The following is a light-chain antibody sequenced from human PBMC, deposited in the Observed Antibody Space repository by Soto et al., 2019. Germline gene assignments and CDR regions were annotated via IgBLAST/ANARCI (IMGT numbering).Light chain of an antibody. CDR1: KNNVGGYNL. Sequence: QSALTQPASVSGSPGQSITVSCTGTKNNVGGYNLVSWYQKYPDKAPTLLIYEATKRPSGISDRFSGSKSGVTASLTISGLLQDEDADYYCCSLEGSNASLVFGGGTQLTVL. CDR3: CSLEGSNASLV. J-gene: IGLJ7*01. V-gene: IGLV2-23*01. CDR2: EAT.